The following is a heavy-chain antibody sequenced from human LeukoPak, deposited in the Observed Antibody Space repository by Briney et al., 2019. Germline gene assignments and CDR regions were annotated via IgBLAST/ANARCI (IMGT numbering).Heavy chain of an antibody. D-gene: IGHD4-11*01. CDR3: ARVSFGGYSISDY. V-gene: IGHV4-30-2*01. J-gene: IGHJ4*02. CDR2: IYHSGST. CDR1: GGSISSGGYY. Sequence: PSETLSLTCTVSGGSISSGGYYWSWIRQPPGKGPEWIGYIYHSGSTYYNPSLKSRVTISVDRSKNQFSLKLSSVTAADTAVYYCARVSFGGYSISDYWGQGTLVTVSS.